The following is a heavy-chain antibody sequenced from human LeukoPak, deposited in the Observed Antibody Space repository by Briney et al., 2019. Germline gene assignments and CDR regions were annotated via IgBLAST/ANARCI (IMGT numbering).Heavy chain of an antibody. CDR2: ISASGGTP. D-gene: IGHD1-26*01. CDR1: GFIFSSCA. CDR3: AKGVGDPMGATTHLDY. V-gene: IGHV3-23*01. J-gene: IGHJ4*02. Sequence: GGSLKLSCAASGFIFSSCAMSWVRQAPGKGLEWVSTISASGGTPYLADSVKGRFTISRDNSKNTLYLQMSSLSAADTAVYYCAKGVGDPMGATTHLDYWGQGILVTVSS.